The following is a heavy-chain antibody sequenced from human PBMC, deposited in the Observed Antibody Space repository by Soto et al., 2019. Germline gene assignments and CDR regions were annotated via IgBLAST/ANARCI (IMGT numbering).Heavy chain of an antibody. D-gene: IGHD2-15*01. Sequence: SETLSLTCTVSGVSISSYYWSWIRQPPGKGLEWIGYIYYSGSTYYNPSLKSRVTISVDTSKNQFSLKLSSVTAADTAVYYCARLGVVVAATTKDLLDYWGQGTLVTVSS. V-gene: IGHV4-30-4*01. CDR3: ARLGVVVAATTKDLLDY. CDR1: GVSISSYY. J-gene: IGHJ4*02. CDR2: IYYSGST.